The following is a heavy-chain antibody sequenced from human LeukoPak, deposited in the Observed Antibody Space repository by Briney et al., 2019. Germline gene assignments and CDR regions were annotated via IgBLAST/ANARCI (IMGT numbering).Heavy chain of an antibody. CDR3: ARAYCSGDTCYSATD. J-gene: IGHJ4*02. Sequence: GGSLRPSCAASGFTFSSYAMHWVRQAPGKGLDWVAVISYDGSNKYYADSVKGRFTISRDNSKNTLYLQMNSLRAEDTAVYYCARAYCSGDTCYSATDWGQGTLVTVSS. CDR2: ISYDGSNK. CDR1: GFTFSSYA. V-gene: IGHV3-30*04. D-gene: IGHD2-15*01.